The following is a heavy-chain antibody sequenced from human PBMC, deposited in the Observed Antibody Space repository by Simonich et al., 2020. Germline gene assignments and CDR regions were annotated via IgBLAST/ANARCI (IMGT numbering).Heavy chain of an antibody. CDR3: ARGKGWKNAFDI. CDR1: GGSFSGYY. J-gene: IGHJ3*02. D-gene: IGHD1-1*01. CDR2: INHSGST. Sequence: QVQLQQWGAGLLKPSETLSLTCAVYGGSFSGYYWSWFRQPPGKGLEWIGEINHSGSTHYNPSLKIRFTISVDTSKNQFSLKLSSVTAADTAVYYCARGKGWKNAFDIWGQGTMVTVSS. V-gene: IGHV4-34*01.